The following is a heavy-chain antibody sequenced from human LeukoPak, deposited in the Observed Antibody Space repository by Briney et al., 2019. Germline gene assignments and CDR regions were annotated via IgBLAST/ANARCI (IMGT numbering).Heavy chain of an antibody. J-gene: IGHJ5*02. CDR2: IYPDDSET. CDR3: ARQTDGCSGGSCYVWFDP. Sequence: GESLQISCKGSGYSFIDHWIGWVRQMPGKGLEWMGIIYPDDSETRYNPSFQGQVLISADKSINTTYLQWSRLQASDTAMYYCARQTDGCSGGSCYVWFDPWGQGTLVTVSS. V-gene: IGHV5-51*01. CDR1: GYSFIDHW. D-gene: IGHD2-15*01.